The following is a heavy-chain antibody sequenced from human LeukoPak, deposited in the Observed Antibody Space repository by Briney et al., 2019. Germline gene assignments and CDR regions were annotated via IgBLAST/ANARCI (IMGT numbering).Heavy chain of an antibody. V-gene: IGHV4-59*01. CDR2: IYYSGNT. Sequence: SETLSLTCTVSGGSISNYYWSWIRQPPGKGLEWIGYIYYSGNTNYNPSLKSRVTISVDTSKNRFSLKLSSVTAADTVVYYCVRENYSSGWYGIIDYWGQGTLVTVSS. J-gene: IGHJ4*02. CDR1: GGSISNYY. CDR3: VRENYSSGWYGIIDY. D-gene: IGHD6-19*01.